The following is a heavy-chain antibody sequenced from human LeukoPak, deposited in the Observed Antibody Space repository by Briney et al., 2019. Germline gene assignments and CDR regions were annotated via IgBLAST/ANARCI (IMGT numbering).Heavy chain of an antibody. V-gene: IGHV4-30-4*08. CDR3: ARGRGITMVRGVRFDY. CDR2: INHSGST. J-gene: IGHJ4*02. Sequence: SQTLSLTCTVSGGSISSGDYYWSWIRQPPGKGLEWIGEINHSGSTNYNPSLKSRVTISVDTSKNQFSLKLSSVTAADTAVYYCARGRGITMVRGVRFDYWGQGTLVTVSS. CDR1: GGSISSGDYY. D-gene: IGHD3-10*01.